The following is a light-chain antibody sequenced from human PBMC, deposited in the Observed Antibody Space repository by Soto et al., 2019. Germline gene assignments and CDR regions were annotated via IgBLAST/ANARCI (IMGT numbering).Light chain of an antibody. CDR3: QHYGSSPPSTV. CDR1: QSISTW. V-gene: IGKV1-5*03. CDR2: KAS. Sequence: DIQMTQSPSTLPASVGDRVTITCRANQSISTWLAWYQQKPGKAPNLLIYKASRLETGVPSRFSGSGSGTDFTLSISRLEPEDFAVYYCQHYGSSPPSTVFGQGTKLEIK. J-gene: IGKJ2*01.